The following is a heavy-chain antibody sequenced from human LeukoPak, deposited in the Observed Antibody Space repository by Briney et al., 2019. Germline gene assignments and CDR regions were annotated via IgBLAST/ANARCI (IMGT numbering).Heavy chain of an antibody. Sequence: PSETLSLTCAAYSGSFSGYYWSWIRQPPGKGLEWIGEINHSGSTNYNPSLKSRVTISVDTSKNQFSLKLSSVTAADTAVYYCARWIAVAGGFDYWGQGTLVTVSS. CDR2: INHSGST. J-gene: IGHJ4*02. V-gene: IGHV4-34*01. CDR3: ARWIAVAGGFDY. D-gene: IGHD6-19*01. CDR1: SGSFSGYY.